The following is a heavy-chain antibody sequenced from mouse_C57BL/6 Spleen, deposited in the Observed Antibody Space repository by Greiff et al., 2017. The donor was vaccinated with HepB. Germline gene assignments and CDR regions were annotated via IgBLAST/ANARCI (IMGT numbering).Heavy chain of an antibody. CDR3: ARDLGTKFAY. CDR2: ISDGGSYT. Sequence: EVKVVESGGGLVKPGGSLKLSCAASGFTFSSYAMSWVRQTPEKRLEWVATISDGGSYTYYPDNVKGRFTISRDNAKNNLYLQMSHLKSEDTAMYYCARDLGTKFAYWGQGTLVTVSA. D-gene: IGHD3-3*01. V-gene: IGHV5-4*01. CDR1: GFTFSSYA. J-gene: IGHJ3*01.